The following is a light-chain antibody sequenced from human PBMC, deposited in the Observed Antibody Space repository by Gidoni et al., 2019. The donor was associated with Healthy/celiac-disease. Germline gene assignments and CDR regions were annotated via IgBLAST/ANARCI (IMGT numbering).Light chain of an antibody. Sequence: QSALSPPRPASAPPGQSVTISGTGTSIDVGGYNYVPWYQQHPGKAPNLMIYDVSKRPSGVPDRFAGSESGNTASLTISGLQAEDEANYYCCSYAGSYTWVFAGGTKLTVL. J-gene: IGLJ3*02. V-gene: IGLV2-11*01. CDR3: CSYAGSYTWV. CDR1: SIDVGGYNY. CDR2: DVS.